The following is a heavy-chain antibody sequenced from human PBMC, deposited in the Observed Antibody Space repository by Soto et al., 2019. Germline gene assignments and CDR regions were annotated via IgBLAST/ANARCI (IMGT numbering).Heavy chain of an antibody. CDR3: ARALDF. CDR2: ISYSRSP. Sequence: PSETLSLTCTVSGVSVSRDYQWFFRHQPRGKRLEWIGHISYSRSPYYHPSLSSRLSISVDTSKNQFSLKVKSVTAADTAVYYCARALDFWGQGTLVTVSS. J-gene: IGHJ4*02. V-gene: IGHV4-30-4*01. CDR1: GVSVSRDYQ.